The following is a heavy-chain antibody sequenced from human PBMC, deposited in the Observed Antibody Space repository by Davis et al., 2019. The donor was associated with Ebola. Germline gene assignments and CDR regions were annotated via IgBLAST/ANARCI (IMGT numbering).Heavy chain of an antibody. J-gene: IGHJ4*02. D-gene: IGHD1-26*01. CDR1: GGSISSYY. CDR3: ARLRIVGATLRYYFDY. V-gene: IGHV4-34*01. Sequence: SETLSLTCTVSGGSISSYYWSWIRQPPGKGLEWIGEINHSGSTNYNPSLKSRVTISVDTSKNQFSLKLSSVTAADTAVYYCARLRIVGATLRYYFDYRGQGTLVTVSS. CDR2: INHSGST.